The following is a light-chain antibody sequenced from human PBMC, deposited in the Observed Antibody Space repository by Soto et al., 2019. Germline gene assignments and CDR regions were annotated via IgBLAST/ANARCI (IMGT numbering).Light chain of an antibody. CDR1: QSVSRN. CDR3: QQYNNWPLT. Sequence: ETVLTQSPATLSMSPGEGTTLYCRASQSVSRNLAWYQQRPGQTPRLLFYAASTRATGIPARFSASGSGTEFTLTISSLQSEDFAVYYCQQYNNWPLTFGGGTKVAIE. CDR2: AAS. V-gene: IGKV3-15*01. J-gene: IGKJ4*01.